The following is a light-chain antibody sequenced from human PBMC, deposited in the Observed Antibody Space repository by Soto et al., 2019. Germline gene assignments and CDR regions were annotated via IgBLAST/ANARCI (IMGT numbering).Light chain of an antibody. V-gene: IGKV1-5*01. CDR2: AAS. CDR3: QHYNSDPWT. J-gene: IGKJ1*01. CDR1: QTIRRW. Sequence: DIEMTQSPSTLSASVGDRLTITCRASQTIRRWLAWYQQRPGKAPKVLIYAASTLESGVPARSSGSGSETEFTLTISSLQPEDSATYYCQHYNSDPWTFGQGTKVDIK.